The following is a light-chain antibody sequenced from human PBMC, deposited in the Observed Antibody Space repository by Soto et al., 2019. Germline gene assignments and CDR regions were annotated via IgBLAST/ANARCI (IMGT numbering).Light chain of an antibody. Sequence: EIVMTQSPATRSVSPGERATLSCRASQSVSSNLAWYQQKPGQAPRLVIYGASARATGIPARFSGSGSGTEFTLTISSLQPDDFATYYCQQYNSYSTFGGGTKVDIK. V-gene: IGKV3-15*01. CDR3: QQYNSYST. CDR2: GAS. CDR1: QSVSSN. J-gene: IGKJ4*01.